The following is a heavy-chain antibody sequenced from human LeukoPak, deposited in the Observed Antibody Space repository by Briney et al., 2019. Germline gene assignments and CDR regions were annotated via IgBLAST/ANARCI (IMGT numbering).Heavy chain of an antibody. CDR2: ISYDGSNA. CDR3: AKGFDYYYDSSQYYYGMDV. J-gene: IGHJ6*02. V-gene: IGHV3-30*18. D-gene: IGHD3-22*01. CDR1: GFTFSSYG. Sequence: GGSLRLSCAASGFTFSSYGMHWVRQAPGKGLEWVALISYDGSNAYYADSVKGRFTIFRDNSKNTVFLQMISLRAEDTAVYYCAKGFDYYYDSSQYYYGMDVWGQGTTVTVS.